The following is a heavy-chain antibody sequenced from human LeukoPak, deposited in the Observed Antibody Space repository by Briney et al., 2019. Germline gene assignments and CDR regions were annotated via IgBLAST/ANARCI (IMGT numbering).Heavy chain of an antibody. V-gene: IGHV1-24*01. CDR3: ATHARWLATHEKDY. J-gene: IGHJ4*02. D-gene: IGHD5-18*01. CDR1: GYTLTELS. CDR2: FDPEDGET. Sequence: GASVKVSCKVSGYTLTELSMHWVRQAPGKGLEWMGGFDPEDGETIYAQKFQGRVTMTEDTSTDAAYMELSSQRSEDTAVYYCATHARWLATHEKDYWGQGTLVTVSS.